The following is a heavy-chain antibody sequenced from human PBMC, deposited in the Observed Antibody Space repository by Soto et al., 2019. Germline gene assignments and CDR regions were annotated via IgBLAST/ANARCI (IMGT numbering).Heavy chain of an antibody. CDR1: GGSISSYY. CDR2: IYTSGST. J-gene: IGHJ4*02. D-gene: IGHD4-17*01. Sequence: SETLSLTCTVSGGSISSYYWSWIRQPAGKGLEWIGRIYTSGSTNYNPSLKSRVTMSVDTSKNQFSLKLSSVTAADTAVYYCARGLVGRRTYYFDYWGQGTLVTVSS. CDR3: ARGLVGRRTYYFDY. V-gene: IGHV4-4*07.